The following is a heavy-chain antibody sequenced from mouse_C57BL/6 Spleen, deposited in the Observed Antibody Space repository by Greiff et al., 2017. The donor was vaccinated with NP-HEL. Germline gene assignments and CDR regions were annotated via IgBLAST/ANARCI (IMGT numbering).Heavy chain of an antibody. Sequence: EVMLVESGGGLVKPGGSLKLSCAASGFTFSSYAMSWVRQTPEKRLEWVATISDGGSYTYYPDNVKGRFTISRDNAKNNLYLQMSHLKSEDTAMYYCARADYSNNYFDYWGQGTTLTVSS. V-gene: IGHV5-4*03. D-gene: IGHD2-5*01. CDR1: GFTFSSYA. CDR2: ISDGGSYT. CDR3: ARADYSNNYFDY. J-gene: IGHJ2*01.